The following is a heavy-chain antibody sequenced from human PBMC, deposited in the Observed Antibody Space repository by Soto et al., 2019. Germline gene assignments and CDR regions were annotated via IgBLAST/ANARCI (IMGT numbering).Heavy chain of an antibody. J-gene: IGHJ6*02. CDR1: GFTFSSYG. CDR3: ASVEYSSSLGYYGMDV. Sequence: PGGSLRLSCAASGFTFSSYGMHWVRQAPGKGLEWVAVIWYDGSNKYYADSVKGRFTISRDNSKNTLYLQMNSLRAEDKAVYYCASVEYSSSLGYYGMDVWGQGTTVTVSS. V-gene: IGHV3-33*01. D-gene: IGHD6-6*01. CDR2: IWYDGSNK.